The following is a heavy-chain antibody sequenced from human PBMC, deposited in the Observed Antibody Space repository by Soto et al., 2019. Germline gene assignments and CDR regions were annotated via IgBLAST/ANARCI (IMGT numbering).Heavy chain of an antibody. CDR1: GYTYADYG. CDR2: VSGNNGAS. J-gene: IGHJ5*01. Sequence: VASVKVSCKASGYTYADYGISWVRQAPGQGLEWMGWVSGNNGASNTAPKVQGRITMTLDTSTGVSYMALRSLRSDDTAMYYCVRARKDVRVNGDCYDSWGQGTLVTVSS. D-gene: IGHD2-8*01. V-gene: IGHV1-18*04. CDR3: VRARKDVRVNGDCYDS.